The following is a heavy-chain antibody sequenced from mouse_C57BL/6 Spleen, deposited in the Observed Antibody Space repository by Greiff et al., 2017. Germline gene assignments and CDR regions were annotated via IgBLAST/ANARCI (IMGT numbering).Heavy chain of an antibody. CDR1: GYTFTSYG. D-gene: IGHD1-1*01. V-gene: IGHV1-81*01. CDR2: IYPRSGNT. Sequence: VQLQQSGAELARPGASVKLSCKASGYTFTSYGISWVKQRTGQGLEWIGEIYPRSGNTYYNEKFKGKATLTADKSSTTAYMELRSLTSEDFAVFFCARRGLYGSSSYWYFDVWGTGPTVTVSS. J-gene: IGHJ1*03. CDR3: ARRGLYGSSSYWYFDV.